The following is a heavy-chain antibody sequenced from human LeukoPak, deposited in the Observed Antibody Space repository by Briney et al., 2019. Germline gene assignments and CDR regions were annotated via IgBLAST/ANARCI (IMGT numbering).Heavy chain of an antibody. CDR2: IEQDGSDN. CDR3: ARQGYSSGK. Sequence: GGSLRLSCAASGFTFSDYYMSWIRQAPGKGPEWVANIEQDGSDNFYADSVKGRFTISRDNAENSLYLQMNSLRIEDTAVYYCARQGYSSGKWGQGTLVTVSS. CDR1: GFTFSDYY. D-gene: IGHD6-19*01. J-gene: IGHJ4*02. V-gene: IGHV3-7*01.